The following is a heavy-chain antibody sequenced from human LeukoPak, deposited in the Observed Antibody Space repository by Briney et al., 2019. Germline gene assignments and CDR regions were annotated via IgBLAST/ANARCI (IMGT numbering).Heavy chain of an antibody. V-gene: IGHV4-59*10. CDR1: GGSFSGYY. J-gene: IGHJ4*02. CDR3: ARGPPPDFDY. CDR2: IHPSGST. Sequence: SETLSLTCAVYGGSFSGYYWSWIRQPPGKGLEWIGRIHPSGSTNYNPSLKSRLTLSVDTSKNQFSLKLSSVTAADTAVYYCARGPPPDFDYWGRGTLVTVSS.